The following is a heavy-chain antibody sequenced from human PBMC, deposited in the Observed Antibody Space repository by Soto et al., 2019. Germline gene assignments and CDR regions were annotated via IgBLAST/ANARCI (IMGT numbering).Heavy chain of an antibody. D-gene: IGHD3-22*01. CDR1: GFSLSTSGVG. Sequence: QITLKESGPTLVKPTQTLTLTCTFSGFSLSTSGVGVGWIRRPPGKALEWLALIYWNDDKRYSPSLKSRLTITKDTSKNQVVLTMTNMDPVDTATYYCAHRGRRSYYYDSSGYYGYWGQGTLVTVSS. CDR2: IYWNDDK. J-gene: IGHJ4*02. V-gene: IGHV2-5*01. CDR3: AHRGRRSYYYDSSGYYGY.